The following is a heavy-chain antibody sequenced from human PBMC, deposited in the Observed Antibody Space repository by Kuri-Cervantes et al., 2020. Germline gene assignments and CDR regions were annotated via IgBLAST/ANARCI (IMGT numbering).Heavy chain of an antibody. V-gene: IGHV4-39*07. CDR1: GGSISSSSYY. J-gene: IGHJ4*02. CDR2: IYYSGST. D-gene: IGHD6-6*01. Sequence: SETLSLTCTVSGGSISSSSYYWGWIRQPPGKGLEWIGSIYYSGSTYYNPSLKSRVTISVHTSTNQFSLKLNSVTAADTAVYFCARGRGSSVTGFDYWGQGTLVTVSS. CDR3: ARGRGSSVTGFDY.